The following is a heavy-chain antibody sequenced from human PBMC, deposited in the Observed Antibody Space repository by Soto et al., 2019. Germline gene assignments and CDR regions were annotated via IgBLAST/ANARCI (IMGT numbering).Heavy chain of an antibody. D-gene: IGHD1-7*01. Sequence: SQTLLLPCAISGDSVSSNSAAWNWIRQSPSRGLEWLGRTYYRSKWYNDYAVSVKSRITINPDTSKNQFSLQLNSVTPEDTAVYYCAREVRLTGTTSLFDYWGQGPLVTVSS. V-gene: IGHV6-1*01. J-gene: IGHJ4*02. CDR1: GDSVSSNSAA. CDR3: AREVRLTGTTSLFDY. CDR2: TYYRSKWYN.